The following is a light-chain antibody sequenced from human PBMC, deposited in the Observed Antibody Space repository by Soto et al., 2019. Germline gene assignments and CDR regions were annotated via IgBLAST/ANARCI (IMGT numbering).Light chain of an antibody. J-gene: IGLJ1*01. Sequence: QSVLTQRASVSGSPGQSITISCTGTSSDVGSYNLVSWYQQHPGKAPKLVIYEGSKRPSGVSNRFSGSKSGNTASLTISGLQAEDEADYYCCSYAGSSTYVFGTGTKVTVL. V-gene: IGLV2-23*01. CDR3: CSYAGSSTYV. CDR1: SSDVGSYNL. CDR2: EGS.